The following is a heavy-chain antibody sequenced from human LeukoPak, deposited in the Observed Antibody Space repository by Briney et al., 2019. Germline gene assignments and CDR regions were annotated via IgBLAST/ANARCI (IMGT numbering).Heavy chain of an antibody. CDR3: ARDPDDKDFDY. V-gene: IGHV4-38-2*02. J-gene: IGHJ4*02. CDR1: GYSISSGDY. D-gene: IGHD3-22*01. Sequence: SETLSLTCAVSGYSISSGDYWGWIRQPPGKGLEWIASIRHDGPTYYNPSLKSRVTIAVDMSKNQFSLTLTSVTAADTAVYFCARDPDDKDFDYWGQGTLVTVSS. CDR2: IRHDGPT.